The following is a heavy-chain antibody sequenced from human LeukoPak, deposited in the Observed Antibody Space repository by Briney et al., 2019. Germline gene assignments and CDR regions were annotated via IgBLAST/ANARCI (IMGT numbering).Heavy chain of an antibody. Sequence: PETLSLTCTVSGGSISRGGYYWSWIRQHPGKGLEYIGYIYYSGSIYYNPSLKSRVTISLDPSKHQFSLKLSSVTAADTAVYYCARDRGYSYGCDSFDIWGQGTIVTDCS. CDR2: IYYSGSI. CDR3: ARDRGYSYGCDSFDI. D-gene: IGHD5-18*01. CDR1: GGSISRGGYY. J-gene: IGHJ3*02. V-gene: IGHV4-31*03.